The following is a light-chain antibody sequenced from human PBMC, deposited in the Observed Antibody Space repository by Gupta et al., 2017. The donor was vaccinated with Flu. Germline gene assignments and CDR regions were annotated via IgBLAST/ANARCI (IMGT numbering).Light chain of an antibody. CDR3: SSYTSTGSFYV. Sequence: QSALTQPASVSGSPGQSITISCTGTSSDVGRSDSVSWYQQHPDEAPKLIIYDVTNRPSGVSSRFSGSKSGNTASLTISGLQAEDESDDYCSSYTSTGSFYVFGTGTKVTVL. CDR2: DVT. V-gene: IGLV2-14*01. J-gene: IGLJ1*01. CDR1: SSDVGRSDS.